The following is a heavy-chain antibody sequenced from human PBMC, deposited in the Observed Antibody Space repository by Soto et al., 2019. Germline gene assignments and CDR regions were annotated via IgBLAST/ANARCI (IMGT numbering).Heavy chain of an antibody. CDR3: ARRRIVAATEYVDY. V-gene: IGHV4-59*08. D-gene: IGHD2-15*01. J-gene: IGHJ4*02. Sequence: SETLSLTCTVSGGSISSYYWSWIRQPPGKGLEWIGYIYYSGSTNYNPSLKSRVTISVDTSKNQFSLKLSSVTAADTAVYYCARRRIVAATEYVDYWGQGTLVTRLL. CDR2: IYYSGST. CDR1: GGSISSYY.